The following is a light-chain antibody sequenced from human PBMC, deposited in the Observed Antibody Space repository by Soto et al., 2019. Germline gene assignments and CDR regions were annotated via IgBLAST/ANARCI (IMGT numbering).Light chain of an antibody. CDR2: GAS. CDR1: QGLNRN. Sequence: ETVMTQSPATLSVSPGETATLSCRTSQGLNRNLAWYQQKPGQAPRLLIYGASTRATGIPARFSGSGSGTEFTLTFSSLQSEDSAIYYCQQYNNWPSWTFGQGTKVDI. CDR3: QQYNNWPSWT. J-gene: IGKJ1*01. V-gene: IGKV3-15*01.